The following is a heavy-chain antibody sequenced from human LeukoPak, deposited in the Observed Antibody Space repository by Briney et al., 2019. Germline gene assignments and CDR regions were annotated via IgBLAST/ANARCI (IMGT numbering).Heavy chain of an antibody. CDR2: ISNPSSTR. CDR1: GFIFSDYY. J-gene: IGHJ4*02. D-gene: IGHD3-10*01. Sequence: GGSLRLSCDASGFIFSDYYMSWVRQAPGKGLEWISYISNPSSTRYYADSVKGRFTISRDNAKNSLYLQMNSLRAEDTAVYYCARCGDGLPCDFDYWGQGTLVTVSS. V-gene: IGHV3-11*04. CDR3: ARCGDGLPCDFDY.